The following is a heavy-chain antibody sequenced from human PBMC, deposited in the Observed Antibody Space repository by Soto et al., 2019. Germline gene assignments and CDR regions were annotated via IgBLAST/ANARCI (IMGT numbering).Heavy chain of an antibody. D-gene: IGHD3-3*01. V-gene: IGHV3-30*18. CDR1: GFTFGSYG. CDR3: AKDPQYYDFWSGYSDY. J-gene: IGHJ4*02. Sequence: QVQLVESGGGVVQPGRSLRLSCAASGFTFGSYGMHWVRQAPGKGLEWVAVMSFDGSNKYYADSVKGRFTISRDNSKNMLYLQMNSLRTEDTAVYYCAKDPQYYDFWSGYSDYWGQGTLVTVSS. CDR2: MSFDGSNK.